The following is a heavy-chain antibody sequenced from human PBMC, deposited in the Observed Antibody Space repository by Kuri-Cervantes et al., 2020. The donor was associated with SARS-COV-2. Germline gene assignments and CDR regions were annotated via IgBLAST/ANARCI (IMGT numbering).Heavy chain of an antibody. CDR3: ASGTAMVTASYYYGMDV. CDR2: ISSSSSYI. Sequence: GESMKISFAASGFTFSSYSMNWVRQAPGKGLEWVSSISSSSSYIYYADSVKGRFTISRDNAKNSLYLQMNSLRAEDTAVYYCASGTAMVTASYYYGMDVWGQGTTVTVSS. V-gene: IGHV3-21*01. J-gene: IGHJ6*02. CDR1: GFTFSSYS. D-gene: IGHD5-18*01.